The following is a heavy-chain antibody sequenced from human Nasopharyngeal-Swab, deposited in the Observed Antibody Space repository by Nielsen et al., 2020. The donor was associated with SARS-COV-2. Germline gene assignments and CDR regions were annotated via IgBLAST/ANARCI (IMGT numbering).Heavy chain of an antibody. CDR1: GFTFRSHW. J-gene: IGHJ6*03. Sequence: GESLKISCAAPGFTFRSHWMTWVRLAPGRGLEWVANIKQDGNDKYYVDSVKGRFTISRDNAKNSLYLQMNSLRVEDTAVYYCARGASFSSGFYYSSNFYYYMDVWGKGTTVTVSS. CDR2: IKQDGNDK. V-gene: IGHV3-7*04. D-gene: IGHD3-22*01. CDR3: ARGASFSSGFYYSSNFYYYMDV.